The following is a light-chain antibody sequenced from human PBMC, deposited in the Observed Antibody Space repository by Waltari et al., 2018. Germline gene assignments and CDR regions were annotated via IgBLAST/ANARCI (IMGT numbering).Light chain of an antibody. Sequence: DIQMTQSPSTLSASVGDRVIITCRASQSISKWLAWYQQKPGKAPNLLIYKASTLESGVPSMFSGGGSGTDFSLTISSLQPDDFATYYCQQYNSYSLLTFGGGTKIEIK. CDR2: KAS. CDR3: QQYNSYSLLT. CDR1: QSISKW. J-gene: IGKJ4*01. V-gene: IGKV1-5*03.